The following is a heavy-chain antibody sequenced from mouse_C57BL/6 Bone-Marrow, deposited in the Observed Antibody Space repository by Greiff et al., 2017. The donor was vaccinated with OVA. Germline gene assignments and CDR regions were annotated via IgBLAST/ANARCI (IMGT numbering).Heavy chain of an antibody. J-gene: IGHJ4*01. V-gene: IGHV14-4*01. Sequence: DVQLQESGAELVRPGASVKLSCTASGFNIKDDYMHWVKQRPEQGLEWIGWIDPENGDTEYASKFQGKATITADTSSNTAYLQLSSLTSEDTAVYYCTTSNWGVYYAMDYWGQGTSVTVSS. CDR1: GFNIKDDY. CDR3: TTSNWGVYYAMDY. D-gene: IGHD4-1*01. CDR2: IDPENGDT.